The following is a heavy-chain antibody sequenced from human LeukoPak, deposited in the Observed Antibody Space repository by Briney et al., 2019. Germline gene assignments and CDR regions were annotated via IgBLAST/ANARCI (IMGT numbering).Heavy chain of an antibody. V-gene: IGHV3-21*01. CDR2: ISSSSSYI. J-gene: IGHJ4*02. CDR3: ARDHPRYCSSTSCYTPPDY. D-gene: IGHD2-2*02. CDR1: RFTFSSYS. Sequence: GGSLRLSCAASRFTFSSYSMNWVSQAPGKGLEWVSSISSSSSYIYYADSVKGRFTISRDNAKNSLYLQMNSLRAEDTAVYYCARDHPRYCSSTSCYTPPDYWGQGTLVTVSS.